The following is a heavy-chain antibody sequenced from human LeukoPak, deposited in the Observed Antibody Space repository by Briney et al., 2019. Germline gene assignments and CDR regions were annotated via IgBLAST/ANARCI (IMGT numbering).Heavy chain of an antibody. CDR1: GFAFSSYA. CDR3: VGLGDSSCWYNDY. D-gene: IGHD6-19*01. J-gene: IGHJ4*02. V-gene: IGHV3-23*01. Sequence: PGGSLRLSCAASGFAFSSYAMSWVRQAPGKGLEWVSSISSSGGSTYYGASVKGRFTISRDNSKDTLYLQMNSLRAEDTALYYCVGLGDSSCWYNDYWRQGTLVAV. CDR2: ISSSGGST.